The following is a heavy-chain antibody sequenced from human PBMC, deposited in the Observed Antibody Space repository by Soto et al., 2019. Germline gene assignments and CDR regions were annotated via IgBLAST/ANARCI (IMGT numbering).Heavy chain of an antibody. CDR3: ARGAPVVNDY. D-gene: IGHD3-22*01. Sequence: TLSLTGAVSGGSISIGGYSWSLIRQPPGKGLEWIGYIYHSGSTYYNPSLKSRVTISVDRSKNQFSLKLRSVTAADTAVYYCARGAPVVNDYWGQGTLVTVSS. CDR2: IYHSGST. V-gene: IGHV4-30-2*01. CDR1: GGSISIGGYS. J-gene: IGHJ4*02.